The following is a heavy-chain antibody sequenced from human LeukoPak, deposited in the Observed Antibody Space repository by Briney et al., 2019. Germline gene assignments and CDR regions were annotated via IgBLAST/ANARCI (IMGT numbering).Heavy chain of an antibody. CDR3: TSVCSGGSCYPNYYYYYYMDV. V-gene: IGHV3-7*01. CDR2: IKQDGSEK. Sequence: GGSLRLSCAASGFTFSSYWMSWVRQAPGKGLEWVANIKQDGSEKYYVDSVKGRFTISRDNAKNSLYLQMNSLRAEDTAVYYCTSVCSGGSCYPNYYYYYYMDVWGKGTTVTVSS. D-gene: IGHD2-15*01. J-gene: IGHJ6*03. CDR1: GFTFSSYW.